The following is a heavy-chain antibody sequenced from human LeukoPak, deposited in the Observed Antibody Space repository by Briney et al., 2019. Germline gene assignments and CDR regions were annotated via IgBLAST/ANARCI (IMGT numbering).Heavy chain of an antibody. CDR1: GGSISSYY. CDR3: AREADYYDSSGYYYFDY. J-gene: IGHJ4*02. CDR2: IYYSGST. Sequence: PSETLSLTCTVSGGSISSYYGSWVRQPPGKGLEWSGDIYYSGSTNYNPSLKSRVTISVDTSKNQFSLKLSSVTAADTAVYYCAREADYYDSSGYYYFDYWGQGTLVTVSS. V-gene: IGHV4-59*01. D-gene: IGHD3-22*01.